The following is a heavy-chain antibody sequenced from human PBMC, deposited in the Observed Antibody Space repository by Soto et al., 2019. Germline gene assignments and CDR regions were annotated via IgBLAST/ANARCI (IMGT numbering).Heavy chain of an antibody. V-gene: IGHV4-39*07. Sequence: SETLSLTCTVSGGSISSSSYYWGWIRQPPGKGLEWIGSIYYSGSTNYNPSLKSRVTISVDTSKNQFSLKLSSVTAADTAVYYCARGGYGDFFESYWGQGTLVTVSS. CDR1: GGSISSSSYY. CDR3: ARGGYGDFFESY. D-gene: IGHD4-17*01. J-gene: IGHJ4*02. CDR2: IYYSGST.